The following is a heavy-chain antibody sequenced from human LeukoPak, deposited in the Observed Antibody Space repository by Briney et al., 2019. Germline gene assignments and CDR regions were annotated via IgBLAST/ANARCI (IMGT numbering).Heavy chain of an antibody. V-gene: IGHV3-21*01. J-gene: IGHJ4*02. CDR3: ARDWDYDSSGYPDY. CDR1: GFTFSSYS. CDR2: ISSSSSYI. Sequence: GGSLRLSCAASGFTFSSYSMNWVRQAPGKGLEWVSSISSSSSYIYYADSVKGRFTIPRDNAKNSLYLQMNSLRAEDTAVYYCARDWDYDSSGYPDYWGQGTLVTVSS. D-gene: IGHD3-22*01.